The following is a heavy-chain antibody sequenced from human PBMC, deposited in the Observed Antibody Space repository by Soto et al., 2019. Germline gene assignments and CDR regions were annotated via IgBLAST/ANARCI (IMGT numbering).Heavy chain of an antibody. V-gene: IGHV1-69*13. D-gene: IGHD3-3*01. CDR1: GGALSSYA. Sequence: SVKVSCRASGGALSSYAISVVRQAPGQGLEWMGEIIPIFGTANYAQKFQGRVTITADESTSTAYMELSSLRSEDTAVYYCATVNGRFLEWFNWFDPWGQGTLVTVSS. J-gene: IGHJ5*02. CDR3: ATVNGRFLEWFNWFDP. CDR2: IIPIFGTA.